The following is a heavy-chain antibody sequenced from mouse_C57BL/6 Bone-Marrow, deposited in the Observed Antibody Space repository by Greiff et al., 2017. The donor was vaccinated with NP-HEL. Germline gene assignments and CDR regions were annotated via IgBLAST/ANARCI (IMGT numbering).Heavy chain of an antibody. V-gene: IGHV1-5*01. CDR1: GYTFTSYW. J-gene: IGHJ3*01. Sequence: VQLQQSGTVLARPGASVKMSCKTSGYTFTSYWMHWVKQRPGQGLEWIGAIYPGNSDTSYNQKFKGKAKLTAVTSASTAYMELSSLTNEDSAVYYCTKSNYYYGSAWFAYWGQGTLVTVSA. CDR2: IYPGNSDT. CDR3: TKSNYYYGSAWFAY. D-gene: IGHD1-1*01.